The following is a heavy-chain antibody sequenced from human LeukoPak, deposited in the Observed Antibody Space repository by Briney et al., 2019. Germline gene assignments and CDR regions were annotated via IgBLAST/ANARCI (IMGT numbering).Heavy chain of an antibody. V-gene: IGHV1-69*05. Sequence: SVKVSCKTSGGAFSRYGINWVRQAPGQGLEWMGRIIPIFGTANYAQKFQDRVTITTDESTSTAYMELSGLRSEDTAVYYCARENSDGRNYYYYMDVWGKGTTVTVSS. CDR3: ARENSDGRNYYYYMDV. D-gene: IGHD1-26*01. CDR1: GGAFSRYG. CDR2: IIPIFGTA. J-gene: IGHJ6*03.